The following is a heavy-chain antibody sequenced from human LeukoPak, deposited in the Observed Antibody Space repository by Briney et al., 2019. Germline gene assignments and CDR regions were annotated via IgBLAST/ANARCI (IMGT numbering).Heavy chain of an antibody. J-gene: IGHJ4*02. D-gene: IGHD4-23*01. CDR2: ISYDGSNK. V-gene: IGHV3-30*04. CDR3: ASHGGNGYFDY. Sequence: GGSLRLSCAASGFTFSSYAMHWVRQAPGKGLEWVAVISYDGSNKYYAGSVKGRFTISRDNSKNTLYLQMNSLRAEDTAVYYCASHGGNGYFDYWGQGTLVTVSS. CDR1: GFTFSSYA.